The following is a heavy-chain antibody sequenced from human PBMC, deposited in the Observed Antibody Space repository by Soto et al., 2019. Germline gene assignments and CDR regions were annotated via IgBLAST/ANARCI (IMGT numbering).Heavy chain of an antibody. J-gene: IGHJ2*01. D-gene: IGHD1-26*01. CDR3: ARRVGPNWYFEL. V-gene: IGHV4-4*02. CDR1: GGSIKSINW. Sequence: QVQLQESGPGLVKPSGTLSLICAVSGGSIKSINWWSWVRQPPGKGLGCIGEIYHSGSTNYNPFHRSRASMSVNNSKNHFSLELPSVTATDTAIYDCARRVGPNWYFELWGRGILVPVSS. CDR2: IYHSGST.